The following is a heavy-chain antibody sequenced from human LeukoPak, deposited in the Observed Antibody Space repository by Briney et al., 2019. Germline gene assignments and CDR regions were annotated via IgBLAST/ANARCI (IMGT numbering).Heavy chain of an antibody. CDR3: AMDSSWLPLKFDY. CDR2: IYSGGST. J-gene: IGHJ4*02. Sequence: QPGGSLRLSCAASGFTVSSNYMSWVRQAPGKGLEWVSVIYSGGSTYYADSVKGRFTISRDNSKNTLYLQMNSLRAEDTAVYYCAMDSSWLPLKFDYWGQGTLVTVST. V-gene: IGHV3-66*01. D-gene: IGHD5-24*01. CDR1: GFTVSSNY.